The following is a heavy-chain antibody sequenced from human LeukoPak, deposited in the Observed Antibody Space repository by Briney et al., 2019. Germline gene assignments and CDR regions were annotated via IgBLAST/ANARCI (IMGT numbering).Heavy chain of an antibody. D-gene: IGHD5-24*01. CDR1: GFTFSIYW. J-gene: IGHJ4*02. CDR3: ARGSLIWLQFHFDY. Sequence: GGSLRLSCAASGFTFSIYWMSWVRQAPGKGLEWVANIKQDGSEKYYVDSVKGRFTISRDNAKNSLYLQMNSLRAEDTAVYYCARGSLIWLQFHFDYWGQGTLVTVSS. V-gene: IGHV3-7*01. CDR2: IKQDGSEK.